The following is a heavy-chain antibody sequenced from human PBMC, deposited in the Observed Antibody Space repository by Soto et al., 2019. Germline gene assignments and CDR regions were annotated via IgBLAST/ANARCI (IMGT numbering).Heavy chain of an antibody. CDR1: GFTFSSYE. Sequence: GGSLRLSCAASGFTFSSYEMNWVRQAPGKGLEWVSYISSSGSTIYYADSVKGRFTISRDNAKNTLYLQMNSLRAEDTAVYYCAKGRVAGPFDYWGQGTLVTVSS. V-gene: IGHV3-48*03. D-gene: IGHD6-19*01. CDR3: AKGRVAGPFDY. CDR2: ISSSGSTI. J-gene: IGHJ4*02.